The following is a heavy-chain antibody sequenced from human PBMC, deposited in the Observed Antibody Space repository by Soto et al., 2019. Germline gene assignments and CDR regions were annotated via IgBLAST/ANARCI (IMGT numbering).Heavy chain of an antibody. V-gene: IGHV3-21*01. CDR2: ISSSSSYI. Sequence: GGSLRLSCAASGFTFSSYSMSWVRQAPGKGLEWVSSISSSSSYIYYADSVKGRFTISRDNAKNSLYLQMNSLRAEDTAVYYCARDLDSNYHYYYYGMDVWGQGTTVTVSS. CDR1: GFTFSSYS. D-gene: IGHD4-4*01. CDR3: ARDLDSNYHYYYYGMDV. J-gene: IGHJ6*02.